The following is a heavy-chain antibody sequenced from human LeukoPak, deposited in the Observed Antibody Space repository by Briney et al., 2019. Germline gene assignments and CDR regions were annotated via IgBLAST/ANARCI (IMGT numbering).Heavy chain of an antibody. V-gene: IGHV4-59*08. CDR3: ARRDGDYEGFDY. D-gene: IGHD4-17*01. CDR1: GGSISSYY. CDR2: IYYSGST. J-gene: IGHJ4*02. Sequence: SETLSLTCTVSGGSISSYYWSWIRQPPGKGLEWIGYIYYSGSTNYNPSLKSRVTISVDTSKNQFSLKLSSVTAADTAVYYCARRDGDYEGFDYWDQGTLVTVSS.